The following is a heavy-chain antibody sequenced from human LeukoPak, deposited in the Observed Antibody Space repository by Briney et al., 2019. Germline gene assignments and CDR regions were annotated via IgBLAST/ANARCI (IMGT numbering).Heavy chain of an antibody. CDR2: ISHDGRTK. V-gene: IGHV3-30*04. D-gene: IGHD3-3*01. Sequence: GGSLRLSCVVSGFNFDNFAMHWVRQPLGKGLEWVAVISHDGRTKYYADSMKGRITISRDNAKNSLYLQMNSLRAEDTAVYYCARAEWSAGAEYFQHWGQGTLVTVSS. J-gene: IGHJ1*01. CDR1: GFNFDNFA. CDR3: ARAEWSAGAEYFQH.